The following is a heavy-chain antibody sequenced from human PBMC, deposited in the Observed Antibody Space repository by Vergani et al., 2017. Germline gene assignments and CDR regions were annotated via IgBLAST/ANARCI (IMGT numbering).Heavy chain of an antibody. D-gene: IGHD3-3*01. CDR1: GYSFTSYW. V-gene: IGHV5-51*01. J-gene: IGHJ4*02. Sequence: EVQLVQSGAEVKKPGESLKISCKGSGYSFTSYWIGWVRQMPGKGLEWMGIIYPGDSDTRYSPSFQGQVTISADKSISTAYLQWSSLKASDTAMYYCARVVSRPYYDFWSGFYEVWGQGTLVTVSS. CDR3: ARVVSRPYYDFWSGFYEV. CDR2: IYPGDSDT.